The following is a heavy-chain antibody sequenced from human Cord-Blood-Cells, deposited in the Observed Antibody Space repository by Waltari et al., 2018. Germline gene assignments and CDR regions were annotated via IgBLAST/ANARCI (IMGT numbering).Heavy chain of an antibody. V-gene: IGHV1-69*01. D-gene: IGHD6-13*01. Sequence: QVQLVQSGAEVKKPGSSVKVSCKASGGTFSSYAISWVRQAPGQGLEWMGGIILIFGTANYAQKVQGRVTITADESTSTAYMGLSSLRSEDTAVYYCARPGYSSSWYCAFDIWGQGTMVTVSS. CDR1: GGTFSSYA. J-gene: IGHJ3*02. CDR2: IILIFGTA. CDR3: ARPGYSSSWYCAFDI.